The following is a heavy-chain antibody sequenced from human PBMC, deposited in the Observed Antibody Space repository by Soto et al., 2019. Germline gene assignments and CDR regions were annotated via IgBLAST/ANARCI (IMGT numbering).Heavy chain of an antibody. J-gene: IGHJ1*01. CDR3: TRGGFNFDDLTGYSFES. CDR2: IIPVFGTP. V-gene: IGHV1-69*06. CDR1: GVTFIYYA. Sequence: HGQLVQSGAEVKGPGSSVKVSCRASGVTFIYYAFNWVRQAPGQGLEWLGGIIPVFGTPDYAASFHDRITITADKSTNTSELEVIDLRSEDTATYYCTRGGFNFDDLTGYSFESWGKGALGTVSS. D-gene: IGHD3-9*01.